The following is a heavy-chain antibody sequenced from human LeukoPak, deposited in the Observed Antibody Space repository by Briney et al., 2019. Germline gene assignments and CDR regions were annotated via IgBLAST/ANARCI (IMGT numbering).Heavy chain of an antibody. D-gene: IGHD3-3*01. CDR3: ARGNYDFWSGYAPPYYYYYYMDV. J-gene: IGHJ6*03. CDR2: INPNSGGT. Sequence: ASVKVSCKASGYTFTGYYMHCVRQAPGQGLEWMGWINPNSGGTNYAQKSQGRVTMTRDTSISTAYMELSRLRSDDTAVYYCARGNYDFWSGYAPPYYYYYYMDVWGKGTTVTVSS. V-gene: IGHV1-2*02. CDR1: GYTFTGYY.